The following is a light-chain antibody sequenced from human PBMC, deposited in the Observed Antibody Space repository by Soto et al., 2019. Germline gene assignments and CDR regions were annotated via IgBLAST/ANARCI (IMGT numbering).Light chain of an antibody. CDR2: GAS. CDR3: QQYNNWPPWT. CDR1: QSVSSN. Sequence: EIVMTQSPATLSVSPGERATLSCRASQSVSSNLAWYQQTPGQAPRLLIYGASTRATGIPTRFSGSGSGTEFTLTISSLQSEDFAVYYCQQYNNWPPWTFGQGNKVEIK. J-gene: IGKJ1*01. V-gene: IGKV3-15*01.